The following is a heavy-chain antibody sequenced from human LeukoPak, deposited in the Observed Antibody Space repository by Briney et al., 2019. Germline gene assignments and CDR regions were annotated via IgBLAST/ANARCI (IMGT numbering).Heavy chain of an antibody. CDR3: ASLHGYGSGGH. D-gene: IGHD3-10*01. J-gene: IGHJ4*02. CDR1: GGSISSGGYS. V-gene: IGHV4-30-2*01. CDR2: ICHSGST. Sequence: SQTLSLTCAVSGGSISSGGYSWSWIRQPPGKGLEWIGYICHSGSTYYNPSLKSRVTISVDRSKNQFSLKLSSVTAADTAVYYCASLHGYGSGGHWGQGNLVTVSS.